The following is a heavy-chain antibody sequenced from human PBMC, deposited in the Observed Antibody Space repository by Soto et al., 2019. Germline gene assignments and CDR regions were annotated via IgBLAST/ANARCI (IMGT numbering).Heavy chain of an antibody. CDR1: GFTFRSVT. V-gene: IGHV3-21*01. Sequence: PGGSLRLSCAASGFTFRSVTMNWGRQAPGKGLEWVSTISSNSAYIYYTDALRGRFTIPRDNAKNSLQLQMISLRAEDTAVYYCTRDASRDSSARGWFDPWGPGTLVTVSS. D-gene: IGHD6-13*01. CDR2: ISSNSAYI. J-gene: IGHJ5*02. CDR3: TRDASRDSSARGWFDP.